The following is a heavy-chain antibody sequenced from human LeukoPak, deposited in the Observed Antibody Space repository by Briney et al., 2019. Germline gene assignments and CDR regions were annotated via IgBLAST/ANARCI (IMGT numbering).Heavy chain of an antibody. CDR1: GYTFTNYY. J-gene: IGHJ3*02. CDR3: ARGGEGSRNDAFDI. CDR2: INPSGGST. V-gene: IGHV1-46*01. D-gene: IGHD2-15*01. Sequence: GASVKVSCKASGYTFTNYYMHWVRQAPGQGLEWMGIINPSGGSTNYAQKFQGRVTMTRDMSMSTVYMELSSLRSEDTAVYYCARGGEGSRNDAFDIWGQGTMVTVSS.